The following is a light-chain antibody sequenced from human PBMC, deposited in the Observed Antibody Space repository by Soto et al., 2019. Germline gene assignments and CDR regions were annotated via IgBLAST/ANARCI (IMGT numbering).Light chain of an antibody. Sequence: EIVLTQSPGTLSLSPGERATLSCRASQSVSNNYLAWYQQKPGQAPSLLIHGASSRANGVPDRFSGSGSGTDFTLTVNRPEPEDFAVYYCQQYGSPPSTFGQGTRLEIK. J-gene: IGKJ5*01. CDR2: GAS. V-gene: IGKV3-20*01. CDR3: QQYGSPPST. CDR1: QSVSNNY.